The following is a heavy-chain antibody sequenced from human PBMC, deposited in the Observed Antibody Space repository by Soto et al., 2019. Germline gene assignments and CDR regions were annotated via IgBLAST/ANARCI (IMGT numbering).Heavy chain of an antibody. D-gene: IGHD3-10*01. J-gene: IGHJ4*02. Sequence: EVQLLESGGGLVQPGGSLRLSCAASGFTFSSYAMSWVRQAPGKGLEWVSRISGGGGSTYYADSVKGRFTISRDNSKNTLYLQMNSLRAEDTAVYYCAKTDSALYYFDYWGQGTLVTVSS. CDR2: ISGGGGST. CDR3: AKTDSALYYFDY. V-gene: IGHV3-23*01. CDR1: GFTFSSYA.